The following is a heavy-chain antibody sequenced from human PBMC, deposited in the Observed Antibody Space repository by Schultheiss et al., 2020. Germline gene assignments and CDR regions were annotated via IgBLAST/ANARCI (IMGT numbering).Heavy chain of an antibody. Sequence: SETLSLTCTVSGRSISCTSCYWGWIRQPPGEALEWIGSIYYSGRTYYNPSLKSRVTISVDTSKNQFSLNLSSVTAADTAVYYCARTFLTYTGAWYGLDYWGQGTLGTV. CDR3: ARTFLTYTGAWYGLDY. J-gene: IGHJ4*02. D-gene: IGHD6-13*01. CDR2: IYYSGRT. V-gene: IGHV4-39*01. CDR1: GRSISCTSCY.